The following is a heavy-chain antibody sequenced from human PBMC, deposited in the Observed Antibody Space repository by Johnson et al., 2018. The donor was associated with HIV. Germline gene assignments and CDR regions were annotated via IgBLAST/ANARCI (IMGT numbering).Heavy chain of an antibody. CDR2: IGTAGDT. J-gene: IGHJ3*02. CDR1: GFTFSSYD. CDR3: ATSGSHFAFDI. D-gene: IGHD1-26*01. V-gene: IGHV3-13*01. Sequence: VQLVESGGGLVKPGGSLRLSCAASGFTFSSYDMHWVRQATGKGLEWVSAIGTAGDTYYPGSVKGRFTISRDNAKNSLYLQMNSLRAEDTAVYYCATSGSHFAFDIWGQGTMVTVSS.